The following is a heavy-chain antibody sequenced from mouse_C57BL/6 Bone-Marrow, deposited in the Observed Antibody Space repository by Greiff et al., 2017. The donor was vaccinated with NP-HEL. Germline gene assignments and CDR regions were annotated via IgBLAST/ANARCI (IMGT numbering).Heavy chain of an antibody. Sequence: EVKLVESEGGLVQPGSSMKLSCTASGFTFSDYYMAWVRQVPEKGLEWVANINYDGSSTYYLDSLKSRFIISRDNAKNILYLQMSSLKSEDTATYYCARGGSSSFGYWGQGTTLTVSS. CDR2: INYDGSST. J-gene: IGHJ2*01. D-gene: IGHD1-1*01. CDR1: GFTFSDYY. CDR3: ARGGSSSFGY. V-gene: IGHV5-16*01.